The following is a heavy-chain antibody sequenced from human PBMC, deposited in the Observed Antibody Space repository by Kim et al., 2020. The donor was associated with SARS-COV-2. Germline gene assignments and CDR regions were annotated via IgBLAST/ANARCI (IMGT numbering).Heavy chain of an antibody. CDR3: AKGVTNSGFDY. CDR1: GFTFSTSP. V-gene: IGHV3-23*01. CDR2: ISWDGTRT. J-gene: IGHJ4*02. D-gene: IGHD4-17*01. Sequence: GGSLRLSCVASGFTFSTSPMGWVRQAPGEGLEWGSRISWDGTRTYYADSVKGRVTMSSDKSKNTVYLHMNNLRVEDTAVYYCAKGVTNSGFDYWGQGAQGNVSS.